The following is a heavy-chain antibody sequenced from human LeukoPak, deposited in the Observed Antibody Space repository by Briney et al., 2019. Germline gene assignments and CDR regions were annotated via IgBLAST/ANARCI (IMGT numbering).Heavy chain of an antibody. CDR2: INPSGGST. D-gene: IGHD3-22*01. V-gene: IGHV1-46*01. CDR3: ASNGYYDSSGYPRPLDY. J-gene: IGHJ4*02. Sequence: VASVKVSCKASGYTFTSYYMHWVRQAPRQGLEWMGIINPSGGSTSYAQKFQGRVTMTRDTSTSTVYMELSSLRSEDTAVYYCASNGYYDSSGYPRPLDYWGQGTLVTVSS. CDR1: GYTFTSYY.